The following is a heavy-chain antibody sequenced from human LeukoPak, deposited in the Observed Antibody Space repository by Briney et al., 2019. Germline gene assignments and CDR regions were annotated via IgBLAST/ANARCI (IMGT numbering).Heavy chain of an antibody. D-gene: IGHD3-10*01. CDR1: GFTVSSNY. CDR3: VKDSSSGSYFDY. CDR2: IYSGGST. J-gene: IGHJ4*02. Sequence: GGSLRLSCATSGFTVSSNYMSWVRQAPGKGLEWVSVIYSGGSTYYADSVKGRFTISRDNSRNTLHLQMSSLRVEDTAVYYCVKDSSSGSYFDYWGQGTLVTVSS. V-gene: IGHV3-66*01.